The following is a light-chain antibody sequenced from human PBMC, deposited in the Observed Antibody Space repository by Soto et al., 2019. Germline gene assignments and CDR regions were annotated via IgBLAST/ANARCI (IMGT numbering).Light chain of an antibody. CDR2: WAS. CDR1: QSVLYSSNNKNY. J-gene: IGKJ4*01. V-gene: IGKV4-1*01. Sequence: DIVMTQSPVSLAVSLGERATINCKSSQSVLYSSNNKNYLAWYQQKPGQPPKLLISWASTRESAVPDRFSGSGSGTDFTLTISSLQAEDVAVYYCQQYYSAPLTFGGGTKVEIK. CDR3: QQYYSAPLT.